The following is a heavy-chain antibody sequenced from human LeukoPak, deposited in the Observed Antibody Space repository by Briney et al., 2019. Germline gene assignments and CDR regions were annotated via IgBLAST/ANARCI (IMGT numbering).Heavy chain of an antibody. D-gene: IGHD6-19*01. Sequence: GGSLRLSCATSRFTFSNYWMSWVRQAPGKGLEWVANIKQDGSEKYYVDSVKGRFTISRDNAKNSLYLQMNSLRAEDTAVYYCAGVGAVAVNWFDPWGQGTLVTVSS. CDR2: IKQDGSEK. V-gene: IGHV3-7*01. J-gene: IGHJ5*02. CDR3: AGVGAVAVNWFDP. CDR1: RFTFSNYW.